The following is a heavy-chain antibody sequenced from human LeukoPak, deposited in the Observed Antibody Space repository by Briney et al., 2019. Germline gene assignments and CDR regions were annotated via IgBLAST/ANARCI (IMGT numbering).Heavy chain of an antibody. D-gene: IGHD2-2*01. CDR2: IYTSGST. V-gene: IGHV4-4*09. CDR3: ARHDLALVPAAILY. Sequence: SETLSLTCTVSGGPISSYYWSWIRQPPGKGLEWIGYIYTSGSTNYNPSLKSRVTISVDTSKNQFSLKLSSVTAADTAVYYCARHDLALVPAAILYWGQGTLVTVSS. J-gene: IGHJ4*02. CDR1: GGPISSYY.